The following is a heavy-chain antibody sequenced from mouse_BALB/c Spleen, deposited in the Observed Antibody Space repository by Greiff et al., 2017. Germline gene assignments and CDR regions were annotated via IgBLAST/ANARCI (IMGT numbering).Heavy chain of an antibody. V-gene: IGHV1-9*01. CDR3: ARDGYYRRYFDV. CDR2: ILPGSGST. CDR1: GYTFSSYW. D-gene: IGHD2-3*01. J-gene: IGHJ1*01. Sequence: QVQLKQSGAELMKPGASVKISCKATGYTFSSYWIEWVKQRPGHGLEWIGEILPGSGSTNYNEKFKGKATFTADTSSNTAYMQLSSLTSEDSAVYYCARDGYYRRYFDVWGAGTTVTVSS.